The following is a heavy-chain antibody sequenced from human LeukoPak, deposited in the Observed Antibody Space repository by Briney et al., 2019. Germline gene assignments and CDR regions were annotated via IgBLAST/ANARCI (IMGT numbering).Heavy chain of an antibody. CDR1: GFTFNIHW. V-gene: IGHV3-23*01. CDR3: AKGFPFVSIFGVVTPVSFGYYFDY. Sequence: GGSLRLSCAASGFTFNIHWMTWVRQAPGKGLEWVSAISGSGGSTYYADSVKGRFTISRDNSKNTLYLQMNSLRAEDTAVYYCAKGFPFVSIFGVVTPVSFGYYFDYWGQGTLVTVSS. J-gene: IGHJ4*02. CDR2: ISGSGGST. D-gene: IGHD3-3*01.